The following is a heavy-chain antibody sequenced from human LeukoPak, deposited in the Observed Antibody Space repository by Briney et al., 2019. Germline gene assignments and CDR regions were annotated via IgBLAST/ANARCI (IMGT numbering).Heavy chain of an antibody. CDR3: AKGDKMLTWRRTYNRFDP. D-gene: IGHD3-16*01. J-gene: IGHJ5*02. CDR1: GFTFSNYA. V-gene: IGHV3-30*04. CDR2: ISYDGSDN. Sequence: PGRSLRLSCVASGFTFSNYAIHWVRQAPGKGLEWVAVISYDGSDNYYADSVRGRFTISRDNSKNTLYLQMNSLRAEDTAVYFCAKGDKMLTWRRTYNRFDPWGHGTLVTVSS.